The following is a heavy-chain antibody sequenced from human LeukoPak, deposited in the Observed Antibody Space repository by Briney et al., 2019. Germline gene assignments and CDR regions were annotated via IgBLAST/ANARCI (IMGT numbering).Heavy chain of an antibody. V-gene: IGHV4-59*08. D-gene: IGHD1-26*01. Sequence: SETLSLTCTVSGGSISSYYWSLIRQPPGKGLEWIGYIYYSGSTNYNPSLRSRVTISVDTSKNQFSLKLSSVTAADTAVYYCARLRVGAYYYYYGMDVWGQGTTVTVSS. CDR2: IYYSGST. CDR3: ARLRVGAYYYYYGMDV. CDR1: GGSISSYY. J-gene: IGHJ6*02.